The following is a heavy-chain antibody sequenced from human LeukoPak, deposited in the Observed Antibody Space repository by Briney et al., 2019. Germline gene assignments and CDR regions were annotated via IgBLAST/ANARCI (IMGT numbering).Heavy chain of an antibody. V-gene: IGHV3-21*01. J-gene: IGHJ5*02. CDR1: GFTFSSYA. CDR3: ARVTSRDWFDP. D-gene: IGHD3-10*01. Sequence: GGSLRLSCAASGFTFSSYAMSWVRQAPGKGLEWVSSISGSSHYIYYADSVKGRFTISRDNAKNSLYLQTNGLRVDDTAVYYCARVTSRDWFDPWGQGTLVTVSS. CDR2: ISGSSHYI.